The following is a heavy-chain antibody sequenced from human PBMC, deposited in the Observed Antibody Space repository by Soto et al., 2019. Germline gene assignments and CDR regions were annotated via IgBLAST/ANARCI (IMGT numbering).Heavy chain of an antibody. V-gene: IGHV3-48*03. D-gene: IGHD6-25*01. CDR2: ISISGRGT. CDR3: MRDPHEPLASDATRLAK. CDR1: GYSLSSYE. Sequence: GGPLRLSGAAPGYSLSSYETPGVRKAPGKGLEWISYISISGRGTYYADSVQGRFTMYRDNTKKSMTLQVDSLRAEDTAIYYFMRDPHEPLASDATRLAKWGPETQLTVSS. J-gene: IGHJ4*02.